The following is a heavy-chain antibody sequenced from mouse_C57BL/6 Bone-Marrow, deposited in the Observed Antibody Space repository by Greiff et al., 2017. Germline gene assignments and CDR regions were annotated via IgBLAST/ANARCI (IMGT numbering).Heavy chain of an antibody. Sequence: SGPELVKPGDSVKISCKASGYSFTGYFMNWVMQSHGKSLEWIGRINPYNGDTFYNQKFKGKATLTVDKSSSTAYMELRSLTSEDSAVYFCARNDGYYRGYAMDYWGQGTSVTVSS. CDR1: GYSFTGYF. J-gene: IGHJ4*01. CDR3: ARNDGYYRGYAMDY. CDR2: INPYNGDT. D-gene: IGHD2-3*01. V-gene: IGHV1-20*01.